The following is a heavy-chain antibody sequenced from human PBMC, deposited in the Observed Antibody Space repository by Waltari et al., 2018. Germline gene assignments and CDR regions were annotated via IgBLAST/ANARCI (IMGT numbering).Heavy chain of an antibody. CDR3: ARDLPLFDFWSGSPFDH. V-gene: IGHV1-18*01. CDR1: GYTFTSYG. Sequence: QVQLVQSGAEVKKPGASVKVSCKASGYTFTSYGISWVRQAPGQGLEWMGWISAYNGNTNYAQKLQGRVTMRTETSKSTAYMELRSLRPDDTAVYYCARDLPLFDFWSGSPFDHWGQGTLVTVSS. J-gene: IGHJ4*02. D-gene: IGHD3-3*01. CDR2: ISAYNGNT.